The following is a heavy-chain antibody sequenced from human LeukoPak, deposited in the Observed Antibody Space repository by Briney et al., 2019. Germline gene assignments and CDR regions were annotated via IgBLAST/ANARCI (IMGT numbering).Heavy chain of an antibody. Sequence: PSETLSLTCTASGGSISSSSYYWGWIRQPPGKGLEWIGSIYYSGSTYYNPSLKSRVTISVDTSKNQFSLKLSSVTAADTAVYYCARHRTTVTSPWGQGTLVTVSS. D-gene: IGHD4-17*01. CDR1: GGSISSSSYY. J-gene: IGHJ5*02. V-gene: IGHV4-39*01. CDR3: ARHRTTVTSP. CDR2: IYYSGST.